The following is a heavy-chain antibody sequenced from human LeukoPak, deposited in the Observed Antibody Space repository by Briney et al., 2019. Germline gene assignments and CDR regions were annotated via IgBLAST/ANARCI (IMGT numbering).Heavy chain of an antibody. CDR1: GFTVSNFA. Sequence: GGSLRLSCAASGFTVSNFAMSWVRQAPGKWLEWLSVISASGGSTYYAYYVKGRFSISRDKSKNTLYLQMHSLRAEDTAVYYCAKDRGWGYCSSTSCYFSGMDVWGQGTTVTVSS. D-gene: IGHD2-2*01. CDR2: ISASGGST. J-gene: IGHJ6*02. V-gene: IGHV3-23*01. CDR3: AKDRGWGYCSSTSCYFSGMDV.